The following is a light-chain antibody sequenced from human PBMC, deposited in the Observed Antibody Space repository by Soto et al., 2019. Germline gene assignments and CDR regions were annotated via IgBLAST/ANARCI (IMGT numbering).Light chain of an antibody. CDR3: QVWDTLIDHPVV. V-gene: IGLV3-21*02. CDR1: NIGGQS. J-gene: IGLJ3*02. CDR2: DDR. Sequence: SYVLTQPPSVSVAPGQTARITCGGHNIGGQSVHWYQPRPGQAPVLVVYDDRDRPSGIPERFSGSNSGDAATLTISRVEAGDDADYFCQVWDTLIDHPVVFGGGTKLTVL.